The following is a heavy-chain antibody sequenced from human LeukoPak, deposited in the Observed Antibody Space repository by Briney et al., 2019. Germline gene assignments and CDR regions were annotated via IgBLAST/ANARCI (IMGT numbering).Heavy chain of an antibody. V-gene: IGHV1-46*01. Sequence: ASVKVSCKASGYTFINYGISWVRQAPGQGLEWMGIINPRGGSTSYAQKFQGRVTMTRDTSTSTAYMELSSLRSEDTAVYYCARRTTFYYDSSPHYGYYFDYWGQGTLVTVSS. CDR2: INPRGGST. D-gene: IGHD3-22*01. CDR1: GYTFINYG. CDR3: ARRTTFYYDSSPHYGYYFDY. J-gene: IGHJ4*02.